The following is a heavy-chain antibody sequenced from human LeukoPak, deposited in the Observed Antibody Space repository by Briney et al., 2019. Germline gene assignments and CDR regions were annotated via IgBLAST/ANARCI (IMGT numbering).Heavy chain of an antibody. Sequence: GGSLRLSCAASGFTFSAYSMNWVRQAPGQGLKWVSYISSGSSSTIYYADSVKGRITISRDNAKNSLYLQMNSLRDEDTAVFYCARGAAAFDYWGQGTLVTVSS. J-gene: IGHJ4*02. V-gene: IGHV3-48*02. CDR1: GFTFSAYS. CDR2: ISSGSSSTI. CDR3: ARGAAAFDY. D-gene: IGHD6-13*01.